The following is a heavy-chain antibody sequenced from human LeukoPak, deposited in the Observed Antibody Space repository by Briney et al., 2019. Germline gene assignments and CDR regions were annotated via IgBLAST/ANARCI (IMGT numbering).Heavy chain of an antibody. J-gene: IGHJ4*02. Sequence: GGSLRLSCAASGFTFSSYAMHWVRQAPGKGLEWVAVISYDGSNKYYADSVKGRFTISRDNSKNTLYLQMNSLRAGDTAVYYCARDYHYYGSGSYLDYWGQGTLVTVSS. CDR1: GFTFSSYA. CDR3: ARDYHYYGSGSYLDY. D-gene: IGHD3-10*01. V-gene: IGHV3-30-3*01. CDR2: ISYDGSNK.